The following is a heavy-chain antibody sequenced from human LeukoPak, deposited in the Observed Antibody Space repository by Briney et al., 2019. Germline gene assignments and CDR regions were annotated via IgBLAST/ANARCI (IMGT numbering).Heavy chain of an antibody. CDR3: AREGRYCTNGVCRYYGMDV. CDR2: INAGNGNT. V-gene: IGHV1-3*01. D-gene: IGHD2-8*01. Sequence: ASVTVSCTASGYTFTSYAMHWVRQAPGQRLEWMGWINAGNGNTKYSQKFQGRVTITRDTSASTAYMELSSLRSEDTAVYYCAREGRYCTNGVCRYYGMDVWGQGTTVTVSS. CDR1: GYTFTSYA. J-gene: IGHJ6*02.